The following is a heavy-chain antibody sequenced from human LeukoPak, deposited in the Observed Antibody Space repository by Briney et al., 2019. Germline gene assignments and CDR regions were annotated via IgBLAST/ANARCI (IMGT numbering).Heavy chain of an antibody. J-gene: IGHJ4*02. Sequence: SETLSLTCAVSSGSISSGGYSWSWIRQPPGKGLEWIGYIYHSGSTYYNPSLKSRVTISVDTSKNQFSLKLSSVTAADTAVYYCARSGYSSSWYDYWGQGTLVTVSS. CDR3: ARSGYSSSWYDY. V-gene: IGHV4-30-2*01. CDR2: IYHSGST. D-gene: IGHD6-13*01. CDR1: SGSISSGGYS.